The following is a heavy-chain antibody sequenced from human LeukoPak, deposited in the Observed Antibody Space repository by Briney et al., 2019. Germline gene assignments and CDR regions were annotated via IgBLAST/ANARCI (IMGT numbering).Heavy chain of an antibody. V-gene: IGHV3-66*01. CDR3: ARDPSAVAADTYG. Sequence: GGSLRLSCAASGFTVSNNYMNWVRQAPGKGLEWVSLIYSGGTTYYADSVKGRFTISRDHSKNTLYLQMNSLRAEDTAVYYCARDPSAVAADTYGWGQGTLVTVSS. CDR1: GFTVSNNY. D-gene: IGHD6-25*01. CDR2: IYSGGTT. J-gene: IGHJ4*02.